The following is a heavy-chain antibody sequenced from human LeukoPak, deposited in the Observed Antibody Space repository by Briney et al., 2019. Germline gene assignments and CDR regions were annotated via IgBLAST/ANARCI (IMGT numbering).Heavy chain of an antibody. CDR1: GFTFSSYG. J-gene: IGHJ4*02. Sequence: GGSLRLSCAASGFTFSSYGMHWVRQAPGKGLEWVAFIRYDGSNKYYADSVKGRFTISRDNSKNTLYLQMSSLRAEDTAVYYCAKDRLIVGATTGFDYWGQGTLVTVSS. CDR2: IRYDGSNK. D-gene: IGHD1-26*01. CDR3: AKDRLIVGATTGFDY. V-gene: IGHV3-30*02.